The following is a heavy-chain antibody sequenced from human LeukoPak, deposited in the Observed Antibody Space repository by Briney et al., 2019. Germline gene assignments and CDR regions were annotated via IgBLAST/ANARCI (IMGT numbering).Heavy chain of an antibody. CDR3: AKDRRSSGGTFDY. Sequence: GGSLRLSCAASGFTFTSYTVTWVRQAPGKGLEWVSAISGSAYSTYYADFVKGRFTIFRDNSKNTMSLQMNSLRADDTAVYYCAKDRRSSGGTFDYWGQGTLVTVSS. D-gene: IGHD1-26*01. J-gene: IGHJ4*02. V-gene: IGHV3-23*01. CDR1: GFTFTSYT. CDR2: ISGSAYST.